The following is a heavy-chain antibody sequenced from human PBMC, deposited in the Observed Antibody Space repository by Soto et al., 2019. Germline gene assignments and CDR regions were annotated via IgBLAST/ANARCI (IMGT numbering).Heavy chain of an antibody. V-gene: IGHV1-69*02. CDR2: IIPILGIA. Sequence: ASVKVSCKASGGTFSSYTISWVRQAPGQGLEWMGRIIPILGIANYAQKFQGRVTITADKSTSTAYMELSSLRSEDTAVYYCARVSCSSTSCYAPVDYWGQGTLVTVSS. J-gene: IGHJ4*02. D-gene: IGHD2-2*01. CDR3: ARVSCSSTSCYAPVDY. CDR1: GGTFSSYT.